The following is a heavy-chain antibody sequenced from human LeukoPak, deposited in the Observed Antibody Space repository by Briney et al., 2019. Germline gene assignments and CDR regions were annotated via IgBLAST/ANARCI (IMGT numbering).Heavy chain of an antibody. CDR2: INHSGST. J-gene: IGHJ4*02. V-gene: IGHV4-34*01. CDR1: GGSFSGYY. Sequence: PSETLSLTCAVHGGSFSGYYWSWIRQPPGKGLEWIGEINHSGSTNYNPSLKSRVTISVDTSKNQFSLKLSSVTAADTAVYYCARGPSKRYYYDSSAKGGFDYWGQGTLVTVSS. CDR3: ARGPSKRYYYDSSAKGGFDY. D-gene: IGHD3-22*01.